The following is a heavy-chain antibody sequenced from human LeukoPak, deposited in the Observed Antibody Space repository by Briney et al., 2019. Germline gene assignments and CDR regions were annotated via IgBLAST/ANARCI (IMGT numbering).Heavy chain of an antibody. V-gene: IGHV3-30*02. Sequence: PGGSLRLSCAASGFTFSSYGMHWVRQAPGKGLEWVAFIRYDGSNKYYADSVKGRFTISRDNSKNTLYLQMNSLRAEDTAVYYCATQGGKPQTGTLSPYYYYMDVWGKGTTVTVSS. CDR3: ATQGGKPQTGTLSPYYYYMDV. CDR2: IRYDGSNK. D-gene: IGHD1-1*01. CDR1: GFTFSSYG. J-gene: IGHJ6*03.